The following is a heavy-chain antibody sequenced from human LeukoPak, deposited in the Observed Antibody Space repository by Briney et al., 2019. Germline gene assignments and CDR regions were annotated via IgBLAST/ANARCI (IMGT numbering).Heavy chain of an antibody. J-gene: IGHJ6*03. CDR3: ARDRGYYDFWSGYFYYYYMDV. CDR1: GFTFSNYG. D-gene: IGHD3-3*01. Sequence: GETLRLSCAASGFTFSNYGMSWVRQAPGKGLDWVSTISGSGDSTYYADSVKGRFTISRDNAKNSLYLQMNSLRAEDTAVYYCARDRGYYDFWSGYFYYYYMDVWGKGTTVTVSS. CDR2: ISGSGDST. V-gene: IGHV3-23*01.